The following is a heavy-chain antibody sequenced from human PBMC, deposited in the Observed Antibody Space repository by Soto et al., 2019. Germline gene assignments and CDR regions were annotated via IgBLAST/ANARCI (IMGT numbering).Heavy chain of an antibody. CDR3: AITPKGPRNDKFDY. D-gene: IGHD3-9*01. CDR1: GFTFSSYA. CDR2: ISGSGGST. J-gene: IGHJ4*02. Sequence: PGGSLRLSCAASGFTFSSYAMSWVRQAPGKGLEWVSAISGSGGSTYYTDSVKGRFTISRDNSKNTLYLQMNSLRAEDTAVYYCAITPKGPRNDKFDYWGQGTLVTVSS. V-gene: IGHV3-23*01.